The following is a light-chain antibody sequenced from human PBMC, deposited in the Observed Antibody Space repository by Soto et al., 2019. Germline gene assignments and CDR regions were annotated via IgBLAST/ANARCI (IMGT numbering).Light chain of an antibody. Sequence: VVLTQSPGTLSLSPLERATLSFMASQSVSSSYLAWYQQKPGQAPRLLIYRTSNRATGIPDRFSGSGSGTDFTLTISRLEPEDFAVYWCQQYDSSPRTFGQGTKVDI. V-gene: IGKV3-20*01. CDR3: QQYDSSPRT. CDR2: RTS. CDR1: QSVSSSY. J-gene: IGKJ1*01.